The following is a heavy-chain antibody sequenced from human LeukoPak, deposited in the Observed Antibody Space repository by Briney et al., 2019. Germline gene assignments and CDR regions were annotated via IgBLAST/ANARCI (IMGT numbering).Heavy chain of an antibody. CDR2: ISGSGGST. CDR1: GFTFSSYA. V-gene: IGHV3-23*01. J-gene: IGHJ4*02. D-gene: IGHD2-2*02. Sequence: PGGPLRLSCAASGFTFSSYAMSWVRQAPGKGLEWVSAISGSGGSTYYADSVKGRFTISRDNSKNTLYLQMNSLRAEDTAVYYCAKAYCSSTSCYIGGKKYFDYWGQGTLVTVSS. CDR3: AKAYCSSTSCYIGGKKYFDY.